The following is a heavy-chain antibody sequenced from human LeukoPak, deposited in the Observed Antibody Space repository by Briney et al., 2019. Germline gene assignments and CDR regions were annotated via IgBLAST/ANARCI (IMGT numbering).Heavy chain of an antibody. CDR2: IYSSGST. CDR3: ARNEYYYYYYLDV. CDR1: GGSISSYY. V-gene: IGHV4-4*07. J-gene: IGHJ6*03. Sequence: PSETLSLTCTVSGGSISSYYWSWIRQPAGKGLGWIGRIYSSGSTNYHPSLTSRVTMSVDTSKNQFSLNLSSVTAADTAVYYCARNEYYYYYYLDVWSKGTTVTVSS. D-gene: IGHD1-1*01.